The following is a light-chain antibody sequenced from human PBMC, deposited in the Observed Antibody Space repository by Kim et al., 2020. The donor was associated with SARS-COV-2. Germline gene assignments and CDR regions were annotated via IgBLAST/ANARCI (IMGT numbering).Light chain of an antibody. CDR2: KIS. CDR3: SQDTQFPFT. Sequence: DIVMTQTPLSSPVTLGQPASISCRSSQSLVHDDGNTYLSWLHQRPGQPPRLLIYKISHRFSGVPDRFSGSGAGTDFTLKISRVEAEDVGVYYCSQDTQFPFTFGGGTKVDIK. CDR1: QSLVHDDGNTY. V-gene: IGKV2-24*01. J-gene: IGKJ4*01.